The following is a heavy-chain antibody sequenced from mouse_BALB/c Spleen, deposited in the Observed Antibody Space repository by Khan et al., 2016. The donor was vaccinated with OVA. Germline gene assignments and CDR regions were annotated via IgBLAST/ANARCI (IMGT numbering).Heavy chain of an antibody. V-gene: IGHV14-4*02. J-gene: IGHJ2*01. Sequence: VQLQQSGAELVRSGASVKLSCTASGFNIKDYYMHWVKQRPEQGLEWIGWIDPENGDTEYAPKFQGKATMTADPSSNTAYLQLSSLTSEDTAVYYCNAGYFDYWGQGTTLTVSS. CDR3: NAGYFDY. CDR1: GFNIKDYY. CDR2: IDPENGDT.